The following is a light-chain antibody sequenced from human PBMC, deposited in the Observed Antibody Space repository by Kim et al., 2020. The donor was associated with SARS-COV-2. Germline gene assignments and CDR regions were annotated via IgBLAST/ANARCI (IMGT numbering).Light chain of an antibody. J-gene: IGKJ2*01. CDR2: GAS. V-gene: IGKV3-20*01. CDR3: QQYGRSPYT. Sequence: EIVLTQSPGTLSLSPGERATLSCRASQSVSSSYLAWYQQKPGQAHRLLIYGASSRATGIPDIFSGSGSGTDFTLTISRLAPEDFAVYYCQQYGRSPYTFGQGTKLE. CDR1: QSVSSSY.